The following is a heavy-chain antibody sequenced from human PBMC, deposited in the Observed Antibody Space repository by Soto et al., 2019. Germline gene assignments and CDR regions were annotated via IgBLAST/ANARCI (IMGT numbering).Heavy chain of an antibody. D-gene: IGHD3-16*01. V-gene: IGHV3-13*01. Sequence: EVQLVESGGGLIQPGGSLRLSCAASGFTFSSYDMHWVRQATGKGLEWVSAIGTAGDTYYPGSVKGRFTISRENAKNSLYLQMNGLRAGDTAVYYCARARTAYYDYIWGSQWGDAFDIWGQGTMVTVSS. CDR2: IGTAGDT. CDR3: ARARTAYYDYIWGSQWGDAFDI. J-gene: IGHJ3*02. CDR1: GFTFSSYD.